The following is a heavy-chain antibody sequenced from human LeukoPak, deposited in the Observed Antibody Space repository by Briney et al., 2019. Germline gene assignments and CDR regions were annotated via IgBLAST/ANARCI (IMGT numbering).Heavy chain of an antibody. CDR3: AKLTPDPGYLRL. Sequence: PGGSLRLSWAASGSTFSSYAMSWFRQAPGKGLEWVSAISGSGGSTYYADSVKGRFTISRDNSKNTLYLQMNSLRAEDTAVYYCAKLTPDPGYLRLWGQGTLVTVSS. D-gene: IGHD2-15*01. CDR1: GSTFSSYA. J-gene: IGHJ4*02. CDR2: ISGSGGST. V-gene: IGHV3-23*01.